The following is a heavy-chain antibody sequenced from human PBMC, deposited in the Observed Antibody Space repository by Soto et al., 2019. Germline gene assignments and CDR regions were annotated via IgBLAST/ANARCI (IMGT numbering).Heavy chain of an antibody. V-gene: IGHV3-30-3*01. CDR3: ARALVGAKGGVDY. CDR1: GFTFSSYA. J-gene: IGHJ4*02. D-gene: IGHD1-26*01. Sequence: QVQLVESGGGVVQPGRSLRLSCAASGFTFSSYAMHWVRQAPGKGLEWVAVISYDGSNKYYADSVKGRFTISRDNSKNTLYLQMNSLRAEDTAVYYCARALVGAKGGVDYWGQGTLVTVSS. CDR2: ISYDGSNK.